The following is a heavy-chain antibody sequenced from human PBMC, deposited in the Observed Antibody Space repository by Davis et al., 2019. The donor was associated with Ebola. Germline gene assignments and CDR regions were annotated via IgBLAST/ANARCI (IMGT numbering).Heavy chain of an antibody. CDR1: GGSFSGYY. J-gene: IGHJ4*02. CDR2: INHSGST. V-gene: IGHV4-34*01. CDR3: ARDYYDSNGYLYYFDS. Sequence: MPSETLSLTCAVYGGSFSGYYWSWIRQPPGKGLEWIGEINHSGSTNYNPSLQSRVTIPVDTSKNQFSLKLSSVTAADTAMYYCARDYYDSNGYLYYFDSWGQGTLVTVSS. D-gene: IGHD3-22*01.